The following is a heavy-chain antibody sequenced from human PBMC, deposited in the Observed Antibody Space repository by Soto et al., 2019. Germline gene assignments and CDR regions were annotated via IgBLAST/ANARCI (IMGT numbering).Heavy chain of an antibody. CDR3: AKVPTGEMATVFQAFDI. CDR2: ISGSGKST. V-gene: IGHV3-23*01. D-gene: IGHD4-4*01. CDR1: EFTFSSYA. J-gene: IGHJ3*02. Sequence: GGSLRLSCVASEFTFSSYAMSWVRQAPGKWLEWVSAISGSGKSTYYADSVKGRFAVSRDNSMSTLYLQMNSLRDEDTAVYYCAKVPTGEMATVFQAFDIWGQGXMVTV.